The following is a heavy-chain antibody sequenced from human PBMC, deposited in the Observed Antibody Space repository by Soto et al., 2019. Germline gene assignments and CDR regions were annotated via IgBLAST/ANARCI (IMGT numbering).Heavy chain of an antibody. CDR1: GYSFTSYW. CDR3: ARHFDYYDSSGTHDKGGMEV. D-gene: IGHD3-22*01. Sequence: PGESLKISCKGSGYSFTSYWIGWVRQMPGKGLEWLGIIYPGDSDTRYSPSFQGQVTISADKSISTAYLQWSSLKASDTAMYYCARHFDYYDSSGTHDKGGMEVWGQGTTVTVSS. CDR2: IYPGDSDT. V-gene: IGHV5-51*01. J-gene: IGHJ6*02.